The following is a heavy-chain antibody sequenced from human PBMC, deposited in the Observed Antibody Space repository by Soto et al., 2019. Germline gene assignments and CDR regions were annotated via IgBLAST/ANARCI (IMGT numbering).Heavy chain of an antibody. CDR2: IIPMFGTT. J-gene: IGHJ3*01. D-gene: IGHD2-21*02. CDR3: ARCDVCYPGGDDAFDL. Sequence: QVQLVQSGAEVKKPGSSVKVSCKTSGGTFSSHALTWLRQAPGQGLEWMGGIIPMFGTTYTSQKFQGRVAISADETTSTLELSSLRSEATAVYFCARCDVCYPGGDDAFDLWGQGTTVIVSS. CDR1: GGTFSSHA. V-gene: IGHV1-69*01.